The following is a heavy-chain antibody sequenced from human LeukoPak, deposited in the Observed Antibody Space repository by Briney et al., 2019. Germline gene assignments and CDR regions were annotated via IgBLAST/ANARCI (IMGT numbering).Heavy chain of an antibody. CDR2: ISSSGSII. Sequence: GGSLRLSCAASGFSFSDYFMSWIRQAPGKGLEWVSYISSSGSIIHYADSVKGRFTISRDNAKNSLYLQMNSLRAEDMALYYCAKDMRRLAAAGTSFDIWGQGTMVTVSS. D-gene: IGHD6-13*01. CDR1: GFSFSDYF. CDR3: AKDMRRLAAAGTSFDI. J-gene: IGHJ3*02. V-gene: IGHV3-11*01.